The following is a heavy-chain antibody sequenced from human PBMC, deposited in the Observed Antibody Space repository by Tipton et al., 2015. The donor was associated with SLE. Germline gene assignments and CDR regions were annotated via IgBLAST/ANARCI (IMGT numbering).Heavy chain of an antibody. V-gene: IGHV3-21*03. J-gene: IGHJ4*02. Sequence: GSLRLSCAVSGFTFSNYSMNWVRQAPGKGLEWVSSISSSSYYIYYADSVKGRFTISRDNAKKSLYLQMNSLRAEDTAVYYCARGFLGMKAAQYYFDYWGQVTLVTVSS. CDR2: ISSSSYYI. CDR3: ARGFLGMKAAQYYFDY. D-gene: IGHD6-25*01. CDR1: GFTFSNYS.